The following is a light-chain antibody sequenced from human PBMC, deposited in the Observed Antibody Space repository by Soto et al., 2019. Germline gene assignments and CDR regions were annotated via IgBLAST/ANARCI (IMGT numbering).Light chain of an antibody. CDR3: SSYASSTAYV. J-gene: IGLJ1*01. Sequence: QSARTQPASVSGSPGQSITISCTGTSSDVGGYNYVSWYQLHPGKAPKLMVYEVSYRPSGVSSRFSGSKSANTASLTISGLQAEDEADYYCSSYASSTAYVFGTGTKVTVL. CDR1: SSDVGGYNY. V-gene: IGLV2-14*01. CDR2: EVS.